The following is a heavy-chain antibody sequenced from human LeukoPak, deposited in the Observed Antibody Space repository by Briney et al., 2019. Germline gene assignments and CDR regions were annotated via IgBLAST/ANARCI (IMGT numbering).Heavy chain of an antibody. D-gene: IGHD1-26*01. V-gene: IGHV3-7*01. CDR3: ARVFGGMKLVGATWSRYFDY. Sequence: GGSLRLSCAASVFTLSSYWMSWVRQSPGKGLEWVANIKQEGREKYYVDSVKGRFTISRDNAKNSMYLQMNSMRAEDTAVYYCARVFGGMKLVGATWSRYFDYWGQGTLVPVSS. J-gene: IGHJ4*02. CDR2: IKQEGREK. CDR1: VFTLSSYW.